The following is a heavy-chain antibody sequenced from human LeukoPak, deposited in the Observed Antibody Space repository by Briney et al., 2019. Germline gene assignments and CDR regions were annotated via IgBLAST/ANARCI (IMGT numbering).Heavy chain of an antibody. D-gene: IGHD3-22*01. CDR3: ARKPHYYDSSGYYGH. J-gene: IGHJ4*02. CDR1: GGSFSGYY. Sequence: TPSETLSLTCAVYGGSFSGYYWSWIRQPPGKGLEWIGEINHSGSTNYNPSLKSRVTISVDTSKNQFSLKLSSVTAADTAVYYCARKPHYYDSSGYYGHWGQGTLVTVSS. V-gene: IGHV4-34*01. CDR2: INHSGST.